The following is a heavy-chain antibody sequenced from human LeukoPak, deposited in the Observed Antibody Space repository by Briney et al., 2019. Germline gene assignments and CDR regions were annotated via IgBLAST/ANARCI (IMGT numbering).Heavy chain of an antibody. J-gene: IGHJ6*03. CDR1: RLTFIYHY. CDR2: TRNKANSYTT. D-gene: IGHD2-15*01. Sequence: GGSLRLSCAASRLTFIYHYMDDLRQAPGKGLDWVGRTRNKANSYTTEYAASVKGRFTISRDDSKNSLYLQMNSLKTEDTAVYYCATAARDVDYYYYYMDVWGKGTTATVSS. V-gene: IGHV3-72*01. CDR3: ATAARDVDYYYYYMDV.